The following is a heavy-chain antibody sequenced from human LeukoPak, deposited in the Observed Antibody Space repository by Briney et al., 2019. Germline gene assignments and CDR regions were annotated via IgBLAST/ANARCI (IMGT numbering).Heavy chain of an antibody. CDR1: GGSISSSNW. CDR3: AREFATSGPGPD. Sequence: SETLSLTCAVSGGSISSSNWWSWVRQPPGKGLEWIGEIYHSGSTNYNPSLKSRVTISVDTSKNQFSLKLSSVTAADTAVYYCAREFATSGPGPDWGQGTLVTVSS. CDR2: IYHSGST. D-gene: IGHD3-10*01. V-gene: IGHV4-4*02. J-gene: IGHJ4*02.